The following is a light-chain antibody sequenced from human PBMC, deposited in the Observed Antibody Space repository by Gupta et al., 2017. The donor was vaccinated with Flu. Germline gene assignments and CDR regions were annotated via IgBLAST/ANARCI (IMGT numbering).Light chain of an antibody. CDR2: WAS. Sequence: VSLGERATINGKSSQSVLYSSNSKNYLAWYQQKPGQPPKLLIYWASTRESGVPNRFSGSGSGTDFTLTISSLQAEDVAVYYCQQYYTNLSFGQGTKLEIK. CDR1: QSVLYSSNSKNY. J-gene: IGKJ2*01. V-gene: IGKV4-1*01. CDR3: QQYYTNLS.